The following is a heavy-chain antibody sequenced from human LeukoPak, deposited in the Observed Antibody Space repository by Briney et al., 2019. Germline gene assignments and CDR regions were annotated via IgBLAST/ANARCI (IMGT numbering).Heavy chain of an antibody. V-gene: IGHV3-23*01. CDR1: GFTFDDYG. CDR3: AKDSMAVLYGDYEGNWFDP. Sequence: GGSLRLSCAASGFTFDDYGMSWVRQAPGKGLEWVSAISGSGGSTYYADSVKGRFTISRDNSKNTLYLQMNSLRAEDTAVYYCAKDSMAVLYGDYEGNWFDPWGQGTLVTVSS. D-gene: IGHD4-17*01. CDR2: ISGSGGST. J-gene: IGHJ5*02.